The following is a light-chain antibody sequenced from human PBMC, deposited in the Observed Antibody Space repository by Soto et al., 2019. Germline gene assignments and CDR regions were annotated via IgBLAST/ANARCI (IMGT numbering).Light chain of an antibody. CDR3: QQYDNLPPYT. CDR2: DAS. Sequence: DIQMTQSPSSLSASVGDRVTITCQASQDISNYLNWYQQKPGKAPKLLIYDASNLETGVPSRFGGSGSGTDFTFTISSLQPEDIATYYCQQYDNLPPYTFGQGTKVDIK. J-gene: IGKJ2*01. CDR1: QDISNY. V-gene: IGKV1-33*01.